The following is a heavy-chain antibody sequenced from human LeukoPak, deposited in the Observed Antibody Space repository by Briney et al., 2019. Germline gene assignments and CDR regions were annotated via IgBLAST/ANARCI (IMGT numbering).Heavy chain of an antibody. J-gene: IGHJ4*02. Sequence: PGGSLRLSCAASGFSFRNFEMNWVRQAPGKGLEYVAYISDSGDTVYYADSVKGRFTVSRDNAKSSLYLQMGSLRADDTGVYYCARDLWGGATPSDHWGQGTLVTVSS. CDR1: GFSFRNFE. CDR3: ARDLWGGATPSDH. V-gene: IGHV3-48*03. D-gene: IGHD3-16*01. CDR2: ISDSGDTV.